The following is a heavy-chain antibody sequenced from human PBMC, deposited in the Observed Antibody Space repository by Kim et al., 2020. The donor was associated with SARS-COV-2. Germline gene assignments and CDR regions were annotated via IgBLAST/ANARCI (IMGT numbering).Heavy chain of an antibody. CDR2: ISGSGGST. CDR1: GFTFSSYA. CDR3: AKVSYDILTGYYPAYFDL. Sequence: GGSLRLSCAASGFTFSSYAMSWVRQAPGKGLEWVSAISGSGGSTYYADSVKGRFTISRDNSKNTLYLQMNSLRAEDTAVYYCAKVSYDILTGYYPAYFDLWGRGTLVTVSS. J-gene: IGHJ2*01. V-gene: IGHV3-23*01. D-gene: IGHD3-9*01.